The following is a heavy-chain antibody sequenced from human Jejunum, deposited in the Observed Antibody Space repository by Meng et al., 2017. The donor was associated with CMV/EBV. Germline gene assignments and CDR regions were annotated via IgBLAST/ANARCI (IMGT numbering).Heavy chain of an antibody. CDR3: ARQTDYSNAIDY. V-gene: IGHV3-9*01. J-gene: IGHJ4*02. D-gene: IGHD4-11*01. Sequence: AVSGFSFRADAMHRVRQAPGKGLEWVSGSSWDSVHIGYADSVKGRFTISRDNGKNSLFLQMNSLRPEDTGLYYCARQTDYSNAIDYWGQGTLVTVSS. CDR1: GFSFRADA. CDR2: SSWDSVHI.